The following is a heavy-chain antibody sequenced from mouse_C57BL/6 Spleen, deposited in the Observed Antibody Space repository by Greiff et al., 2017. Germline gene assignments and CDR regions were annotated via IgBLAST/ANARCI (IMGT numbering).Heavy chain of an antibody. CDR1: GYAFSSSW. D-gene: IGHD2-2*01. CDR2: IYPGDGDT. V-gene: IGHV1-82*01. CDR3: AGVGYGYDGPFDY. Sequence: VQLQQSGPELVKPGASVKISCKASGYAFSSSWMNWVKQRPGKGLEWIGRIYPGDGDTNYNGKFKGKATLTADKSSSTAYMQLSSLTSEDSAVXFYAGVGYGYDGPFDYWGQGTTLTVSS. J-gene: IGHJ2*01.